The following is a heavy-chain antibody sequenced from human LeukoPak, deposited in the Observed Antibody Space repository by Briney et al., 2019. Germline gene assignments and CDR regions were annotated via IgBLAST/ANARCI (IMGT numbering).Heavy chain of an antibody. CDR2: LYGDGST. Sequence: GGSLRLSCAASGFTVSSNYMSWVRQAPGKGLEWVSFLYGDGSTYYADSVKGRFTISRDNSKNTLYLQMGSLRAEDMAVYYCAKDGVLRYFDWLRYYYYMDVWGKGTTVTISS. V-gene: IGHV3-66*01. CDR3: AKDGVLRYFDWLRYYYYMDV. D-gene: IGHD3-9*01. CDR1: GFTVSSNY. J-gene: IGHJ6*03.